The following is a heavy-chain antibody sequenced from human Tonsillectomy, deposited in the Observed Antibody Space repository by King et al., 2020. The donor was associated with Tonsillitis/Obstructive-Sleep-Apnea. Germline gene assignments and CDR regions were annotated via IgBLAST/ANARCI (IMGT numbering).Heavy chain of an antibody. CDR2: VNTGNGNT. CDR1: GFTFTTYA. Sequence: QLVQSGAEVKKPGASVNLSCKASGFTFTTYAIHWVRQAPGQGLEWMGWVNTGNGNTKHSKKFQGRVTLTRDTPASTAYMELSSLRSEDTAIYYCAGALYDSWIGYYDDAFDIWGQGTVVTVSS. J-gene: IGHJ3*02. D-gene: IGHD3-3*01. CDR3: AGALYDSWIGYYDDAFDI. V-gene: IGHV1-3*04.